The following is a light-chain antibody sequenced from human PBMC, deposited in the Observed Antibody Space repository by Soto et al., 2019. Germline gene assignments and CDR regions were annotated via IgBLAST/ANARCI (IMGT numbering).Light chain of an antibody. CDR2: GAS. CDR3: QQYNNWPPMYT. Sequence: EIVMTQSPATLSVSPGERATLSCRASQSVSSNLAWYQQKPGQAPRLLIYGASTRATGTPARFSCSGSGTEFTLTLSSLQSEAFAVYYCQQYNNWPPMYTFGQGTKLEIK. V-gene: IGKV3-15*01. J-gene: IGKJ2*01. CDR1: QSVSSN.